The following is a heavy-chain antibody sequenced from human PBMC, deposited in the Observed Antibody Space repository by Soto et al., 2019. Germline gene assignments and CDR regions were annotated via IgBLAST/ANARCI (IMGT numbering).Heavy chain of an antibody. CDR3: ATDLLLHGMDI. CDR2: FDREVGEA. V-gene: IGHV1-24*01. CDR1: GYSLSRLS. J-gene: IGHJ6*02. Sequence: QVPLVQSGAEVKKPGASVKVSCKASGYSLSRLSVHWVRQAPGKGLEWMGVFDREVGEAIYAQKFQDRVTMTADTSTDTAYMDLNSLRSDDTAVYYCATDLLLHGMDIWGQGTTVTVSS.